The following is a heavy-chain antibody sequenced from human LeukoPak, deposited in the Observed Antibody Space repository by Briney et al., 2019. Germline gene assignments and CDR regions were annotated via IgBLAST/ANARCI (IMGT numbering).Heavy chain of an antibody. CDR3: ARDDSSGYYAGPI. V-gene: IGHV3-66*01. CDR1: GFTVSSNY. CDR2: IYSGGST. Sequence: GGSLRLSCAASGFTVSSNYMTWVRQAPGKGLEWVSVIYSGGSTYYADSVKGRFTISRDNFKNTLYLQMNSLRAEDTAVYYCARDDSSGYYAGPIWGQGTMVTVSS. J-gene: IGHJ3*02. D-gene: IGHD3-22*01.